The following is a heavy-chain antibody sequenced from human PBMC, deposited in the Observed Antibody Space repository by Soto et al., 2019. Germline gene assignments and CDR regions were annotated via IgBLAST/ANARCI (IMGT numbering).Heavy chain of an antibody. CDR1: GDAMSSNY. Sequence: QVQLQESGPGLVRPSETLSLTCTVSGDAMSSNYWSWIRQPPGKGLEWIGYVYYAGATSYNPSLKSGVTISVDTSKNQFSLKLSSVTAADTAVYYCARAMGDWGTYYYYYGMDVWGQGTTVTVSS. CDR3: ARAMGDWGTYYYYYGMDV. D-gene: IGHD3-16*01. CDR2: VYYAGAT. V-gene: IGHV4-59*01. J-gene: IGHJ6*02.